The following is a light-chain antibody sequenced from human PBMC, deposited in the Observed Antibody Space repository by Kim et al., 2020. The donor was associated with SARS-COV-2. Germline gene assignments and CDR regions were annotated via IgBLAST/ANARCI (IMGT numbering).Light chain of an antibody. CDR2: EDN. CDR3: QSYDSINVV. V-gene: IGLV6-57*03. Sequence: GTTVTISCTRSSGRIASNYVQWYQQRPGSAPTTVIYEDNQRLSGVPDRFSGSIDSSSNSASLTISGLKTEDEADYYCQSYDSINVVFGGGTQLTVL. CDR1: SGRIASNY. J-gene: IGLJ2*01.